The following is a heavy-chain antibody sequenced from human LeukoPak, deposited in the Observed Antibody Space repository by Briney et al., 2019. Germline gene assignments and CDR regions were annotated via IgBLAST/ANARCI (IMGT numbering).Heavy chain of an antibody. D-gene: IGHD6-6*01. CDR1: GFTFSSYW. V-gene: IGHV3-74*01. CDR3: ARRSAARDAFDI. CDR2: INSDGSTT. J-gene: IGHJ3*02. Sequence: GGSLRLSCAASGFTFSSYWMHWVRQAPGKGLVWVSRINSDGSTTNYADSVKGRFTISRDNAKNTLYLQMNSLRDEDTAAYYCARRSAARDAFDIWGQGTMVTVSS.